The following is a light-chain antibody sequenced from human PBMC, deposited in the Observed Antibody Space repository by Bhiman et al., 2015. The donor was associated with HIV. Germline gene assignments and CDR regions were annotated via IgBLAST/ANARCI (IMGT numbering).Light chain of an antibody. J-gene: IGLJ3*02. CDR3: QSQRV. CDR2: AND. CDR1: SGTFVSTS. V-gene: IGLV6-57*01. Sequence: NFMLTQPHSVSESPGKTVTISCNRTSGTFVSTSVQWYQQRPGSSPTILIFANDQRPSEVPDRFSGSVDTSSDSASLSISGLQPDDEADYYCQSQRVFGGGTKLTVL.